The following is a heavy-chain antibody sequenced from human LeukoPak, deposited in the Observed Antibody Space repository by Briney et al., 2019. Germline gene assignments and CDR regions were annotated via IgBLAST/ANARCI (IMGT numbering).Heavy chain of an antibody. CDR2: INHSGST. CDR1: GGSFSGYY. V-gene: IGHV4-34*01. J-gene: IGHJ3*02. Sequence: SETLSLTCAAYGGSFSGYYWSWIRQPPGKGLEWIGEINHSGSTNYNPSLKSRVTISVDTSKNQFSLKLSSVTAADTAVYYCAKGPMVRGVMKVRDAFDIWGQGTMVTVSS. CDR3: AKGPMVRGVMKVRDAFDI. D-gene: IGHD3-10*01.